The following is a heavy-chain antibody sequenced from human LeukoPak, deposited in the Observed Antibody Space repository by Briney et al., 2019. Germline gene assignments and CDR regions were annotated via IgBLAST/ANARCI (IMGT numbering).Heavy chain of an antibody. J-gene: IGHJ3*02. CDR1: GGSFSGYY. CDR2: INHSGST. Sequence: PSETLSLTCAVYGGSFSGYYWSWIRQPPGKGLEWIGEINHSGSTNYNPSLKSRVTISVDTSKNQFSLKLSSVTAADTAVYYCARHTPPGGSYYREAFDIWGQGTMVTVSS. CDR3: ARHTPPGGSYYREAFDI. D-gene: IGHD1-26*01. V-gene: IGHV4-34*01.